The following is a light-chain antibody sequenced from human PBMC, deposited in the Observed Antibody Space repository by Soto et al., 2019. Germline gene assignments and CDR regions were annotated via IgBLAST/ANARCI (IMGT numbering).Light chain of an antibody. CDR3: QSYDSSLSRRWV. CDR2: G. CDR1: SSNIGAGYP. V-gene: IGLV1-40*01. Sequence: QSVLTQPPSVYGAPGQRVTISCTGSSSNIGAGYPVHWYQQLPGTAPKLLVAGNRPSGVPDRFSVSKSGASASLAITGLQAEDEADYYCQSYDSSLSRRWVFGGGTKLTVL. J-gene: IGLJ3*02.